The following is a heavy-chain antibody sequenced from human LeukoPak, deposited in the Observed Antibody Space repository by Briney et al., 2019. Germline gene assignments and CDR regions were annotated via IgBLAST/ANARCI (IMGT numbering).Heavy chain of an antibody. CDR2: INTITGNP. J-gene: IGHJ4*02. CDR1: GYTFTSYA. CDR3: AREAVREGATDFDY. V-gene: IGHV7-4-1*02. Sequence: GASVKVSCKASGYTFTSYAMNWVRQAPGQGLEWMGWINTITGNPTYAQGFTGRFVFSLDTSVSTAYLQISSLKAEDTAVYYCAREAVREGATDFDYWGQGTLVTVSS. D-gene: IGHD1-26*01.